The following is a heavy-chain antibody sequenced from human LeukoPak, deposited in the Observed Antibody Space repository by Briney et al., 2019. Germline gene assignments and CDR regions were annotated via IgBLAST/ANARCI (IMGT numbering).Heavy chain of an antibody. CDR2: ITSDGSAT. Sequence: SGGSLRLSCAVSGFTFTMYWMHWVRQGPGKGLEWVSRITSDGSATGYADSVKGRLTISRDNAKNTLYLQMNSLRAEDTAVYYCARDASPGYFDLWGRGTLLIVSS. CDR3: ARDASPGYFDL. V-gene: IGHV3-74*01. D-gene: IGHD2-15*01. J-gene: IGHJ2*01. CDR1: GFTFTMYW.